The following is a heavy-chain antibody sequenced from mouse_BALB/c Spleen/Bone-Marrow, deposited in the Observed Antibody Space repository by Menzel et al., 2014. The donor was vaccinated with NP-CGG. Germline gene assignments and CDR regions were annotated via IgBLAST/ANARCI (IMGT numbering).Heavy chain of an antibody. V-gene: IGHV2-2*02. CDR1: GFSLTSYG. CDR3: ARYGSILDY. Sequence: VHLVESGPGLVQPSQSLSITCTVSGFSLTSYGVHWVRQSPGKGLEWLGVIRGGGSTDYNAAFISRLSISKDNSKSQVFFKMNSLQANDTAIYYCARYGSILDYWGQGTTLTVSS. D-gene: IGHD1-1*01. CDR2: IRGGGST. J-gene: IGHJ2*01.